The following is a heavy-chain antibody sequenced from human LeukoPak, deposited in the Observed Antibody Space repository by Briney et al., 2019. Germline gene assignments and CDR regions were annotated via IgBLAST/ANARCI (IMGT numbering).Heavy chain of an antibody. CDR2: INSDGSST. Sequence: GGSLRLSCAASGFTFSTYWMHWVRQAPGKGLVWVSHINSDGSSTTYADSVMGRFTISRDNAKNTLYLQMNSLRAEDTDVYYCARAVRYFDWLLGPFDYWGQGTLVTVSS. V-gene: IGHV3-74*01. CDR1: GFTFSTYW. CDR3: ARAVRYFDWLLGPFDY. D-gene: IGHD3-9*01. J-gene: IGHJ4*02.